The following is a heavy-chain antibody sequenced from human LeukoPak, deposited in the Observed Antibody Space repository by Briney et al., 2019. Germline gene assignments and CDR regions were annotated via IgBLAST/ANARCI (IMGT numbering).Heavy chain of an antibody. Sequence: GGSLRLSCAASGFTFSSYGMHWVRQAPGKGLEWVAVIWYDGSNKYYADSVKGRFTTSRDNSKNTLYLQMNSLRAEDTAVYYCARERVYDSSGFDYWGQGTLVTVSS. D-gene: IGHD3-22*01. CDR2: IWYDGSNK. J-gene: IGHJ4*02. CDR3: ARERVYDSSGFDY. V-gene: IGHV3-33*01. CDR1: GFTFSSYG.